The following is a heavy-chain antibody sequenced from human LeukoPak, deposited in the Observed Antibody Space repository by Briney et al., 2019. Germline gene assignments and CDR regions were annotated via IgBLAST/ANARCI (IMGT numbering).Heavy chain of an antibody. CDR3: ARYSYDHRWFDP. D-gene: IGHD5-18*01. V-gene: IGHV4-61*05. J-gene: IGHJ5*02. Sequence: SETLSLTCTVSGGSTSSSRYYWGWIRQPPGKGLEWIGYIYYSGTTNYNPSLKSRVTISVDTSKNQFSLKLSFVTAADTAVYYCARYSYDHRWFDPWGQGTLVSVSS. CDR1: GGSTSSSRYY. CDR2: IYYSGTT.